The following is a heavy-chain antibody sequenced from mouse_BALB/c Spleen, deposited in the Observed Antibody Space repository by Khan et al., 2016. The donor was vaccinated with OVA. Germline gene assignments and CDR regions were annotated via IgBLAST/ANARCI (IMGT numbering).Heavy chain of an antibody. J-gene: IGHJ4*01. D-gene: IGHD2-3*01. CDR2: IWAGGST. CDR3: SRFYDPYYALYY. Sequence: QVQLKQSGPGLVAPSQSLSITCSVSGFSLTSYGINWVRQPPGKGLEWLGVIWAGGSTNYTSALMSRLSISKENAKNKVFFKLNSLQTDDTAMYYCSRFYDPYYALYYWGPVTSVTVSS. CDR1: GFSLTSYG. V-gene: IGHV2-9*02.